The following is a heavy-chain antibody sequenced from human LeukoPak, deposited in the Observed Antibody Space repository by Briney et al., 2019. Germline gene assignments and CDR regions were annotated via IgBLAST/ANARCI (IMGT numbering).Heavy chain of an antibody. CDR2: IYYSGST. CDR3: ATSPIQLWLPFDY. CDR1: GGSISSYY. V-gene: IGHV4-59*01. Sequence: SETLSLTCTVSGGSISSYYWSWIRQPPGKGLEWIGCIYYSGSTNYNPSLKSRVTISVDTSKNQFSLELSSVTAADTAVYYCATSPIQLWLPFDYWGQGTLVTVSS. J-gene: IGHJ4*02. D-gene: IGHD5-18*01.